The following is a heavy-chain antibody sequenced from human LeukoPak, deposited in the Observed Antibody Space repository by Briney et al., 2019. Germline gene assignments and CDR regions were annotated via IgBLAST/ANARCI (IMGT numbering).Heavy chain of an antibody. CDR2: INHSGST. Sequence: SETLSLTCAVYGGSFSGYYWSWIRQPPGKGLEWIGEINHSGSTNYNPSLKSRVTISVDTSKNQFSLKLSSVTAADTAVYYCARTVTTTDCWFDPWGQGTLVTVSS. CDR1: GGSFSGYY. J-gene: IGHJ5*02. D-gene: IGHD4-11*01. CDR3: ARTVTTTDCWFDP. V-gene: IGHV4-34*01.